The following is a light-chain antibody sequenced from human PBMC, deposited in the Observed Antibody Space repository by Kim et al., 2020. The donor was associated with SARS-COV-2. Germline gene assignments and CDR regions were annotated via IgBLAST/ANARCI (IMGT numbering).Light chain of an antibody. V-gene: IGLV2-14*04. CDR1: SSDVGYYNY. J-gene: IGLJ1*01. CDR2: DVK. Sequence: GQSITISCTGTSSDVGYYNYVAWYQQYPGKAPKFIIYDVKNRPSGVSDRFSGSKSGTTASLTISGLHAEDEADYYCSSYTTSRTYVFGTGTKVTVL. CDR3: SSYTTSRTYV.